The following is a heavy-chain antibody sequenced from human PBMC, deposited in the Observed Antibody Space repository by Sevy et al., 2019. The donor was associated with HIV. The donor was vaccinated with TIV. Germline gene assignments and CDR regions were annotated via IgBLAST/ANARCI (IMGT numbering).Heavy chain of an antibody. Sequence: GESLKIPCAASGFTFSSYAMSWVRQAPGKGLEWVSGISDSGGSTYYADSVKGRFTISRDNSKNTLYLQMNSLRAEDTAVYYCAKDTCSSTSCYYQDAFDIWGQGTMVTVSS. J-gene: IGHJ3*02. CDR1: GFTFSSYA. CDR2: ISDSGGST. CDR3: AKDTCSSTSCYYQDAFDI. D-gene: IGHD2-2*01. V-gene: IGHV3-23*01.